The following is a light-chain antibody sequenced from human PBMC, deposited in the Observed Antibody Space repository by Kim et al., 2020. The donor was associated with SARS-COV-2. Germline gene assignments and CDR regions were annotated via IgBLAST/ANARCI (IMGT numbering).Light chain of an antibody. Sequence: ELTQPPSASGTPGQRVTISCSGSSSNSGSNYVYWYQQLPGTAPKLLIYRNNQRPSGVPDRFSGSKSGTSASLAISGLRSEDEADYYCAAWDDSLSGVVFGGGTQLTVL. V-gene: IGLV1-47*01. CDR1: SSNSGSNY. J-gene: IGLJ2*01. CDR3: AAWDDSLSGVV. CDR2: RNN.